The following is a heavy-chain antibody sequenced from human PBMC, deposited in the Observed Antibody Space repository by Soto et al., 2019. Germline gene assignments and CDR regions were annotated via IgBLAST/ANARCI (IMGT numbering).Heavy chain of an antibody. CDR2: IYYSGST. D-gene: IGHD6-13*01. V-gene: IGHV4-59*01. J-gene: IGHJ5*02. CDR3: ARSPYSSTSWWFDP. CDR1: GGSISSYY. Sequence: SETLSLTCTVSGGSISSYYWSWIRQPPGKGLEWIGYIYYSGSTNYNPSLKSRVTISVDTSKNQFSLKLSSVTAADTAVYYCARSPYSSTSWWFDPWGQGTLVTVSS.